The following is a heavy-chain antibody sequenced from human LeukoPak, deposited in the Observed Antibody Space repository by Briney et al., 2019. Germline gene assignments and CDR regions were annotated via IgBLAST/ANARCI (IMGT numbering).Heavy chain of an antibody. CDR1: GFTFSSYN. J-gene: IGHJ4*02. D-gene: IGHD1-26*01. Sequence: GSLRLSCVASGFTFSSYNMNWVRQAPGKGLEWVSYISDRSSTKYYADSVKGRFTISRDSAKNPVFLQMNNLRAEDTAVYSCARDKIGSHFFPFDYWGQGTLVSVSS. CDR3: ARDKIGSHFFPFDY. V-gene: IGHV3-48*01. CDR2: ISDRSSTK.